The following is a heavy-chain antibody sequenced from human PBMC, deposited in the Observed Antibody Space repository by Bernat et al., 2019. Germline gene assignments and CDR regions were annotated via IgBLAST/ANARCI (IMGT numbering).Heavy chain of an antibody. V-gene: IGHV4-39*01. Sequence: QLQLQESGPGLVKPSETLSLTCTVSGGSISSSSYYWGWIRQPPGKGLEWIGSIYYSGSTYYNASLKSRVTISVDTSENQFSLKLSSVTAADTAVYYCARQRSSSWYSPFEYWGQGTLVTVSS. CDR1: GGSISSSSYY. CDR3: ARQRSSSWYSPFEY. CDR2: IYYSGST. J-gene: IGHJ4*02. D-gene: IGHD6-13*01.